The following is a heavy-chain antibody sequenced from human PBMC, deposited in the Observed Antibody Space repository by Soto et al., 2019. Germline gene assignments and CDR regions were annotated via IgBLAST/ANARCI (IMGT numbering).Heavy chain of an antibody. CDR1: GFTFSSYG. CDR3: AKDYNMVRGVIHYYYYGMDV. V-gene: IGHV3-30*18. J-gene: IGHJ6*02. D-gene: IGHD3-10*01. CDR2: ISYDGSNK. Sequence: GGSLRLSCAASGFTFSSYGMHWVRQAPGKGLEWVAVISYDGSNKYYADSVKGRFTISRDNSKNTLYLQMNSLRAEDTAVYYCAKDYNMVRGVIHYYYYGMDVWGQGTTVTVSS.